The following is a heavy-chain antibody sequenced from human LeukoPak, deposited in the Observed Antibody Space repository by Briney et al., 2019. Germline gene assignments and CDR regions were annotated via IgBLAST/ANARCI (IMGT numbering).Heavy chain of an antibody. CDR3: AKGKAGLWGPFNY. Sequence: GGSLRLSCAVSGSTFSPGFTFGSYDLSWVRRAPGKGLEWVSAISDSGGHTYYVDSLKGRFTISRDNSKNTLYLQMSSLRAEDTALYYCAKGKAGLWGPFNYWGQGTLVIVSS. CDR1: GSTFSPGFTFGSYD. CDR2: ISDSGGHT. J-gene: IGHJ4*02. D-gene: IGHD7-27*01. V-gene: IGHV3-23*01.